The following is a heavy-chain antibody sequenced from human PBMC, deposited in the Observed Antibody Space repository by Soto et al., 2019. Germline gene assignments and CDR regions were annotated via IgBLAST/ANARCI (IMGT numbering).Heavy chain of an antibody. CDR1: GYTFTSYD. CDR3: ASSGWDNRAFDI. V-gene: IGHV1-8*01. CDR2: MNPNSGNT. D-gene: IGHD6-19*01. J-gene: IGHJ3*02. Sequence: ASVKVSCKASGYTFTSYDINWVRQATGQGLEWMGWMNPNSGNTGYAQKFQGRVTMTRNTSISTAYMELSSLRSEDTAVYYCASSGWDNRAFDIWGQGKMVTVSS.